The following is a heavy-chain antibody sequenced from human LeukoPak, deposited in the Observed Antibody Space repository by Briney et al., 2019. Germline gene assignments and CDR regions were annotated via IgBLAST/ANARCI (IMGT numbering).Heavy chain of an antibody. D-gene: IGHD6-19*01. V-gene: IGHV4-39*01. CDR3: ARHDRAVAGTRAFDI. CDR2: IYYSGST. CDR1: GGSISSSSNY. J-gene: IGHJ3*02. Sequence: SETLSLTCTVSGGSISSSSNYWGWIRQPPGKGLEWIGSIYYSGSTYYNPSLKSRVTISVDTSKNQFPLKLSSVTAADTAVYYCARHDRAVAGTRAFDIWGQGTMVTVSS.